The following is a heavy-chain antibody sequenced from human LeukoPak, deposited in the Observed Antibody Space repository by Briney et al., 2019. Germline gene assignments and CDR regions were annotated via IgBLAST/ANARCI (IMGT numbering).Heavy chain of an antibody. V-gene: IGHV3-7*01. CDR3: ARVGRGYYDYVWGSYRLGPHYLDY. D-gene: IGHD3-16*02. CDR1: GFTFSSYW. Sequence: GGSLRLSCAASGFTFSSYWMSWVRQAPGKGLEWVANIKQDGSEKYYVDSVKGRFTISRDNAKNSLYLQMNSLRAEDTAVYYCARVGRGYYDYVWGSYRLGPHYLDYWGQGTLVTVSS. J-gene: IGHJ4*02. CDR2: IKQDGSEK.